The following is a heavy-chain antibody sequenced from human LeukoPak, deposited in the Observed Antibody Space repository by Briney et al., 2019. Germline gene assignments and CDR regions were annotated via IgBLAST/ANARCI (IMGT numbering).Heavy chain of an antibody. D-gene: IGHD1-26*01. Sequence: VRQAPXXGLEWVAVISYDGSNKYYADSVKGRFTISRDNSKNTLYLQMNSLRAEDTAVYYCVRIQGGGDYWGQGTLVTVSS. CDR3: VRIQGGGDY. V-gene: IGHV3-30-3*01. CDR2: ISYDGSNK. J-gene: IGHJ4*02.